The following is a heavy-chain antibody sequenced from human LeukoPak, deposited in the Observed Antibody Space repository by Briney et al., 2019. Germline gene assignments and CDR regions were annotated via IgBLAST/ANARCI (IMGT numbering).Heavy chain of an antibody. V-gene: IGHV5-51*01. Sequence: GESLKISCKGSGYTFTNYSIGWVRQMPGKGLEWMGIIYPGDSDTKYSPSFQGQVTISADKSISTTYLQWSSLKASDTAMYYCARSTYFDYWGQGTLVTVSS. CDR2: IYPGDSDT. J-gene: IGHJ4*02. CDR3: ARSTYFDY. CDR1: GYTFTNYS.